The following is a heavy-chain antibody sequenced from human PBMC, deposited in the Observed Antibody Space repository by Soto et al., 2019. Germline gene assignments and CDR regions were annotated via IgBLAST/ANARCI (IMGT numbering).Heavy chain of an antibody. CDR1: GFTFSSYE. J-gene: IGHJ6*02. D-gene: IGHD3-10*01. CDR3: ARETGRITMVRGVIRDGMDV. Sequence: EVQLVESGGGLVQPGGSLRLSCAASGFTFSSYEMNWVRQAPGKGLEWVSYISSSGSTIYYADSVKGRFTISRDNAKNSLYLQMKSLRAEDTAVYYCARETGRITMVRGVIRDGMDVWGQGTTVTVSS. CDR2: ISSSGSTI. V-gene: IGHV3-48*03.